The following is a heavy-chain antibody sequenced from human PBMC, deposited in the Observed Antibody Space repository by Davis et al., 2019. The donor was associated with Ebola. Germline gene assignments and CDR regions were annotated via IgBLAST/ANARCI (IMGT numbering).Heavy chain of an antibody. Sequence: PGGSLRLSCAASGFTFSSYWMSWVRQAPGKGLEWVANIKQDGSEKYYVDSVKGRFTISRDNAKNSLYLQMNSLRAEDTAVYYCARSYYDFWSGYYWAGGNYYYMDVWGKGTTVTVSS. CDR1: GFTFSSYW. V-gene: IGHV3-7*01. J-gene: IGHJ6*03. D-gene: IGHD3-3*01. CDR3: ARSYYDFWSGYYWAGGNYYYMDV. CDR2: IKQDGSEK.